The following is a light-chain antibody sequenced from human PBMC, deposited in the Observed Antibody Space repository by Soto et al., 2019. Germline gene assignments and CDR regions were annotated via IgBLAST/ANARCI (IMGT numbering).Light chain of an antibody. V-gene: IGKV3-15*01. J-gene: IGKJ1*01. CDR1: QSVNSN. CDR2: GAS. CDR3: QQYNNWPPWT. Sequence: EIVMTQSPSTLSVSPGERATLSCRASQSVNSNYLAWYQQKPGQAPRLLLYGASTRATGIPARFSGSGSGTEFTLTISSLQSEDFAVYYCQQYNNWPPWTFGQGTKVDI.